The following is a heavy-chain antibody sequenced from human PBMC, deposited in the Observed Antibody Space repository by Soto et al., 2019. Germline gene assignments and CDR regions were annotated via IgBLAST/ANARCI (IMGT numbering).Heavy chain of an antibody. Sequence: SVKVSCKASGYTFTSYGISWVRQAPGQGLEWMGGIIPIFGTANYAQKFQGRVTITADESTSTAYMELSSLRSEDTAVYYCARDLGVVAAYYYYGMDVWGQGTTVTVSS. CDR3: ARDLGVVAAYYYYGMDV. D-gene: IGHD2-15*01. CDR2: IIPIFGTA. CDR1: GYTFTSYG. V-gene: IGHV1-69*13. J-gene: IGHJ6*02.